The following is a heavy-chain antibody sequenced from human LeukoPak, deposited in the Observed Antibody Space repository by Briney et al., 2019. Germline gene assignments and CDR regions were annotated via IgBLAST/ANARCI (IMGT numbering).Heavy chain of an antibody. D-gene: IGHD6-19*01. CDR1: GDSISSYY. CDR2: TTYCGGT. Sequence: SETLSLTCTVSGDSISSYYWTWMRQPPGKGLEGIGYTTYCGGTKYNPSLKSRVTISVDTSKNQFSPKLRSVTAADTAVYYCARPDYSSGWYYFDYCGRGTVVTVTS. V-gene: IGHV4-59*08. CDR3: ARPDYSSGWYYFDY. J-gene: IGHJ4*02.